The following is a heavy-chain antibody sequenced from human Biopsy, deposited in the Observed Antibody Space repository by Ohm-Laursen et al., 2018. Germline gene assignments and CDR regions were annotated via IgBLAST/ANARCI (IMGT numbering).Heavy chain of an antibody. CDR3: AREGDDSSGYTPHYFDY. V-gene: IGHV3-9*01. D-gene: IGHD3-22*01. Sequence: SLRLSCAASGFTFDDYAMHWVRQAPGKGLAWVSAISWNSGSIDYADSVKGRFTIPRDNAENSLYLQMNSLRAEDTAVYYCAREGDDSSGYTPHYFDYWGQGTLVTVSS. J-gene: IGHJ4*02. CDR2: ISWNSGSI. CDR1: GFTFDDYA.